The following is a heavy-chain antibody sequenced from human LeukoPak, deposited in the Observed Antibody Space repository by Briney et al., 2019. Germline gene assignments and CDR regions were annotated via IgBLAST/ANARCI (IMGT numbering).Heavy chain of an antibody. CDR3: AEVNVGA. CDR1: VRASRTHN. CDR2: VYFSGTT. Sequence: SQTLSLTCTLSVRASRTHNWSAIGQPPGKGLECIGYVYFSGTTNYNPSLLSRVTISIGTCKKQFSLNMTSVTAAETAGYQCAEVNVGACGKGTTVTVSS. V-gene: IGHV4-59*11. J-gene: IGHJ6*01. D-gene: IGHD2-15*01.